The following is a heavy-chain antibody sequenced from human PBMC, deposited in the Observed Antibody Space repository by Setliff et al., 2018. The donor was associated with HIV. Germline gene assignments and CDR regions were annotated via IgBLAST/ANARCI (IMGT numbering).Heavy chain of an antibody. CDR3: ARDYYSLYYYYYYGMDV. V-gene: IGHV3-23*01. CDR2: ISGSGGST. D-gene: IGHD3-22*01. J-gene: IGHJ6*02. Sequence: PGGSLRLSCAASGFTFSSYAMSWVRQAPGKGLEWVSAISGSGGSTYYADSVKGRFTISRDNSKNTLYLQMNSLRAEDTAVYYCARDYYSLYYYYYYGMDVWGQGTTVTVSS. CDR1: GFTFSSYA.